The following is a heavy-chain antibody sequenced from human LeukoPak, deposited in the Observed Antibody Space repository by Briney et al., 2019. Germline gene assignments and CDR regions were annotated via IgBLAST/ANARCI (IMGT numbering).Heavy chain of an antibody. V-gene: IGHV3-7*04. CDR1: GFTLSTYW. D-gene: IGHD6-19*01. Sequence: GGSLRLSCAASGFTLSTYWMTWDRQAPGKGLECVANIRQDGNAKYYVDSVKGRFTISRDNAKNSLYLQMNSLRLEDAAVYYCVRDYIAVAGSEYFGLDVWGQGTTVSVSS. J-gene: IGHJ6*02. CDR3: VRDYIAVAGSEYFGLDV. CDR2: IRQDGNAK.